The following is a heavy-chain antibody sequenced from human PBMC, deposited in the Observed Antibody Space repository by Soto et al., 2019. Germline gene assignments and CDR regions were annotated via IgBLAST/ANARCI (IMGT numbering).Heavy chain of an antibody. CDR1: GGSISSYY. V-gene: IGHV4-4*07. CDR3: ARDGSTGLYWGYFDY. CDR2: IYTSGST. Sequence: QVQLQESGPGLVKPSETLSLTCTVSGGSISSYYWSWIRQPAGKGLEWIGRIYTSGSTNYNPSLKSRVTMSRDTTKNQASLRLGSVTAADTAVYYCARDGSTGLYWGYFDYWGQGTLVTVSS. J-gene: IGHJ4*02. D-gene: IGHD6-19*01.